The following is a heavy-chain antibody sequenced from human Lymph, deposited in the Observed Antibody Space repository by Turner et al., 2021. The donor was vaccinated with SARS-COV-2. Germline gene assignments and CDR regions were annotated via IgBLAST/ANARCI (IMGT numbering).Heavy chain of an antibody. CDR3: ARDLGTYGMDV. J-gene: IGHJ6*02. CDR1: GIIVSRNY. CDR2: IYSGGTT. Sequence: EVQLVETGGGLIQPGGSLRLSCAASGIIVSRNYMNWVRQAPGKGLEGGSVIYSGGTTYYADSVKGRFTISRDNSKNTLYLQMNSLRVEDTAVYYCARDLGTYGMDVWGQGTTVTVSS. D-gene: IGHD6-13*01. V-gene: IGHV3-53*02.